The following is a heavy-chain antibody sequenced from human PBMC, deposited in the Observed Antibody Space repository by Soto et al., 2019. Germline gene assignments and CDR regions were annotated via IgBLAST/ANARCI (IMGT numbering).Heavy chain of an antibody. J-gene: IGHJ6*02. CDR1: GGTFSSHP. D-gene: IGHD3-9*01. V-gene: IGHV1-69*01. CDR2: ILPVFGYG. Sequence: VPLVQSGAEVKKPGSSVKVSCKASGGTFSSHPISWVRQAPGQGLEWMGGILPVFGYGNYAQKFQGRVTITADESTSTAYMELSSLRSDDTAVYYCASGTADYDILTDIAHYSYYYGMDVWGQGTTVTVSS. CDR3: ASGTADYDILTDIAHYSYYYGMDV.